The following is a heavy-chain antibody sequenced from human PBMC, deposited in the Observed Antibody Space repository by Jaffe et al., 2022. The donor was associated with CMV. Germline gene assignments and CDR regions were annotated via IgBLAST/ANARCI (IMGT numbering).Heavy chain of an antibody. CDR2: INPNSGGT. CDR3: ASGYGWQSVVRSPLVDWYFDL. J-gene: IGHJ2*01. V-gene: IGHV1-2*02. CDR1: GYTFTGYY. Sequence: QVQLVQSGAEVKKPGASVKVSCKASGYTFTGYYMHWVRQAPGQGLEWMGWINPNSGGTNYAQKFQGRVTMTRDTSISTAYMELSRLRSDDTAVYYCASGYGWQSVVRSPLVDWYFDLWGRGTLVTVSS. D-gene: IGHD2-8*02.